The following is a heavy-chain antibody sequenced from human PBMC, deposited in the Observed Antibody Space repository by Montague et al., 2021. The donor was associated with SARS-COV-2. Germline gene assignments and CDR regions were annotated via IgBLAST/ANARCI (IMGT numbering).Heavy chain of an antibody. CDR2: INHSGST. V-gene: IGHV4-34*01. D-gene: IGHD2-2*02. J-gene: IGHJ5*02. Sequence: SETLSLTCAVYGGSFSGYYWSWIRQPPGKGLEWIGEINHSGSTNYNPSLKSRVTISVDTSKNQFSLKLSSVTAADTAVYYCASLTLGYCSSTSCYSDWFDPWGQGTQVTVSS. CDR1: GGSFSGYY. CDR3: ASLTLGYCSSTSCYSDWFDP.